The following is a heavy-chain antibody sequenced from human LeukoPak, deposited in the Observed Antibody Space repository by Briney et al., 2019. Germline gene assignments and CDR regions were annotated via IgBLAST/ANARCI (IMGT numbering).Heavy chain of an antibody. J-gene: IGHJ4*02. V-gene: IGHV3-21*01. CDR3: ARDGIVLYGGNQLFDY. D-gene: IGHD4-23*01. Sequence: GGSLRLSCAASGFTFSSYSMNWVRQAPGKGLGWVSSISSSSSYIYYADSVKGRFTISRDNSKNTLYLQMNSLRAEDTAVYYCARDGIVLYGGNQLFDYWGQGTLVTVSS. CDR2: ISSSSSYI. CDR1: GFTFSSYS.